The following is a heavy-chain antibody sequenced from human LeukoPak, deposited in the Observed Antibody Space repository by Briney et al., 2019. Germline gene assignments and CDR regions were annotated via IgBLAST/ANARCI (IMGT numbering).Heavy chain of an antibody. CDR2: IKQDGSEK. J-gene: IGHJ4*02. CDR1: GFTFSNYW. Sequence: GGSLRLSCAASGFTFSNYWVSWVRQAPGKGLEWVADIKQDGSEKYYLDSVKGRFTISRDNAKNSVYLQMNSLRAEDTAVYYCASGYSGGWGFDYWGQGTLVTVSS. D-gene: IGHD6-19*01. V-gene: IGHV3-7*01. CDR3: ASGYSGGWGFDY.